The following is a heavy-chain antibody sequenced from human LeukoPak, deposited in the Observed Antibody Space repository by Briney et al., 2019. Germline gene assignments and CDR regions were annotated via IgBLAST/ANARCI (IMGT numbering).Heavy chain of an antibody. CDR3: ARDYRSIAAAGTVQYYYYYGMDV. V-gene: IGHV1-18*01. J-gene: IGHJ6*02. D-gene: IGHD6-13*01. CDR1: GYTFTSYG. Sequence: GASVKVSCKASGYTFTSYGISWVRQAPGQGLEWMGWISAYDGNTNYAQKLQGRVTMTTDTSTSTAYMELRSLRSDDTAVYYCARDYRSIAAAGTVQYYYYYGMDVWGQGPRSPSP. CDR2: ISAYDGNT.